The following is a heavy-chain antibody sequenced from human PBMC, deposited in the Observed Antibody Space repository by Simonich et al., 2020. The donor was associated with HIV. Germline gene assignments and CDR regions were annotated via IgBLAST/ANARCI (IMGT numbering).Heavy chain of an antibody. CDR1: LESFSGYY. CDR3: ARSGWGAPAKGYLDY. Sequence: QVQLQQWGAGLLKPSETLSLTCAVYLESFSGYYWSWIRQPPGKGLGWVVEINHSGSTNNNPALKGRVTISVDTSKNQFSLKLTSVTAADTAIYYCARSGWGAPAKGYLDYWGQGTLVTVSS. CDR2: INHSGST. J-gene: IGHJ4*02. D-gene: IGHD1-26*01. V-gene: IGHV4-34*01.